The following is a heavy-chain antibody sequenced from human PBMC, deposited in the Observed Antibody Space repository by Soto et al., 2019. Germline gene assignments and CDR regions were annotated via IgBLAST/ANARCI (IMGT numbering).Heavy chain of an antibody. CDR3: ARGTSMVRGVIDNWFDP. D-gene: IGHD3-10*01. V-gene: IGHV1-69*01. CDR1: GGTFSSYA. Sequence: QVPLVQSGAEVKKPGSSVTVSCKASGGTFSSYAIHWVRQAPGQGLEWMGGIIPMYGPAKYAQRCQGRVTITANESTTTVYMELTIPTSQDPAVYYCARGTSMVRGVIDNWFDPWGHGSLVTVSS. CDR2: IIPMYGPA. J-gene: IGHJ5*02.